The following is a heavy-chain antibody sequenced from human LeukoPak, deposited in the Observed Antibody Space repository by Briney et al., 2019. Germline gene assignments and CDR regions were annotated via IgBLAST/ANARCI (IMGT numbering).Heavy chain of an antibody. CDR3: ARELHTHRGGYLRAFDI. CDR2: VYYSGST. V-gene: IGHV4-59*01. J-gene: IGHJ3*02. Sequence: SETLSLTCTVSGGSISRYYWSWIRQPPGKGLEWIGHVYYSGSTNYKPSLKSRVTISVDSSTNQFSLKLSAVTAADTAVYYCARELHTHRGGYLRAFDIWGQGTMVTVSS. D-gene: IGHD3-22*01. CDR1: GGSISRYY.